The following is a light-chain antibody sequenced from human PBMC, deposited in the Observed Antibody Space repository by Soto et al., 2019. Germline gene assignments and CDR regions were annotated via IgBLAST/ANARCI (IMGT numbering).Light chain of an antibody. CDR2: DVS. V-gene: IGLV2-14*01. CDR1: SSDVGGYNY. Sequence: ALAQPASVSGSPGQSITISCTGTSSDVGGYNYVSWYQQHPGKAPKLMIYDVSNRPSGVSNRFSGSKSGNTASLTISGLQAEDEADYYCSSYKSSSTLDVFGTGTKVTVL. J-gene: IGLJ1*01. CDR3: SSYKSSSTLDV.